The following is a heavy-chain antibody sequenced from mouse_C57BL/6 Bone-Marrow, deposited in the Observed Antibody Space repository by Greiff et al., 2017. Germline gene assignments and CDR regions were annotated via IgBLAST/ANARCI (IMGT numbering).Heavy chain of an antibody. Sequence: VQLMESGAELVRPGTSVKMSCKASGYTFTNYWIGWAKQRPGHGLEWIGDIYPGGGYTNYNEKFKGKATLTADKSSSTAYMQFSSLTSEDSAIYYCAREGAFYYAMDYWGQGTSVTVSS. CDR2: IYPGGGYT. D-gene: IGHD3-1*01. J-gene: IGHJ4*01. V-gene: IGHV1-63*01. CDR1: GYTFTNYW. CDR3: AREGAFYYAMDY.